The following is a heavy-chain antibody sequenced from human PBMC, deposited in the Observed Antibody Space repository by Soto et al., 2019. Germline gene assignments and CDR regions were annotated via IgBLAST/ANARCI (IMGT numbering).Heavy chain of an antibody. D-gene: IGHD5-18*01. J-gene: IGHJ3*02. CDR1: GGTFSSYA. CDR2: IIPIFGTA. V-gene: IGHV1-69*12. CDR3: ARARGYSYGLAGYAFDI. Sequence: QVQLVQSGAEVKKPGSSVKVSCKASGGTFSSYAISWVRQAPVQGLEWMGGIIPIFGTANYAQKFQGRVTIPADESTSTAYMELSSLRSEDTAVYYCARARGYSYGLAGYAFDIWGQGTMVTVSS.